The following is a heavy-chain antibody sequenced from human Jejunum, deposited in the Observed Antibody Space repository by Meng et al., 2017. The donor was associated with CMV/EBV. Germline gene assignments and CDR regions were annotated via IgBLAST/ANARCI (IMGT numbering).Heavy chain of an antibody. V-gene: IGHV3-23*03. CDR3: ANGASPDY. J-gene: IGHJ4*02. D-gene: IGHD3-10*01. CDR2: IDHGGNKI. CDR1: GLSFTNYA. Sequence: SLGLSCAVSGLSFTNYAMSWVRQAPGKGLEWVSGIDHGGNKIYYADSVRGRFTISRDNSKNTLYLQMSGLRAEDTAVYYCANGASPDYWGQGTLVTVSS.